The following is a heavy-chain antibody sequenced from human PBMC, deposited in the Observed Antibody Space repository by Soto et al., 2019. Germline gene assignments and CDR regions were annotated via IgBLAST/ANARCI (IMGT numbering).Heavy chain of an antibody. CDR3: AKDGRWSQYQLLLDGYFDL. J-gene: IGHJ2*01. CDR1: GFTFDDYA. Sequence: EVQLVESGGGLVQPGRSLRLSCAASGFTFDDYAMHWVRQAPGKGLEWVSGISWNSGSIGYADSVKGRFTISRDNAKNSLYLQMNSLRAEDTALYYCAKDGRWSQYQLLLDGYFDLWGRGTLVTVSS. CDR2: ISWNSGSI. V-gene: IGHV3-9*01. D-gene: IGHD2-2*01.